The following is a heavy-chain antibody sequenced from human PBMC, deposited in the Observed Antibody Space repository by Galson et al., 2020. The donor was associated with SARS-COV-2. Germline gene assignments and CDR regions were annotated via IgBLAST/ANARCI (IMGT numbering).Heavy chain of an antibody. D-gene: IGHD6-13*01. Sequence: TGGSLRLSCAASGFTFSSYGMHWVRQAPGKGLEWVAVIWYDGSNKYYADSVKGRFTISRDNSKNTLYLQMNSLRAEGTAVYYCARRYSSSWPYFDYWGQGTLVTVSS. V-gene: IGHV3-33*01. CDR2: IWYDGSNK. CDR3: ARRYSSSWPYFDY. CDR1: GFTFSSYG. J-gene: IGHJ4*02.